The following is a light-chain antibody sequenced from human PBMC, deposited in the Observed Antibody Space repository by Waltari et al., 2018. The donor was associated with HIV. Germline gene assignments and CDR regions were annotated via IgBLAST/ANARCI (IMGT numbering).Light chain of an antibody. CDR2: EVH. CDR3: SSESSATTDPYVI. V-gene: IGLV2-14*01. Sequence: HSALTQTASLSGSPGQSIPISCAGTSSDIGDSNSVSWYQHRPGKAPNLLISEVHNRPSGVSNRFSGSKSTNTASLTISGLQADDEGVYYCSSESSATTDPYVIFGGGTKVTVL. J-gene: IGLJ2*01. CDR1: SSDIGDSNS.